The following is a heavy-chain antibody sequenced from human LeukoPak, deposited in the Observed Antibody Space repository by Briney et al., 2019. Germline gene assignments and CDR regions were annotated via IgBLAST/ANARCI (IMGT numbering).Heavy chain of an antibody. J-gene: IGHJ6*02. V-gene: IGHV4-34*01. Sequence: SETLSLTCAVYGGSFSGYYWSWIRQPPGKGLEWIGEINHSESTNYNPSLNIRVTISVDTSKNQFSLKLSSVPAADTAVYYCARDPYGSGSYAPSYYYYGMDVWGQGTTVTVSS. CDR1: GGSFSGYY. CDR2: INHSEST. CDR3: ARDPYGSGSYAPSYYYYGMDV. D-gene: IGHD3-10*01.